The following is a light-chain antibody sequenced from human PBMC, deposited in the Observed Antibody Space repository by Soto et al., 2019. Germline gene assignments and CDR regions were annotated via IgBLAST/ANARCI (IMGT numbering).Light chain of an antibody. J-gene: IGLJ1*01. CDR1: SSDVGGYNY. CDR3: GSYRISTAV. V-gene: IGLV2-14*01. CDR2: DVT. Sequence: QSVLTQPASVSGSPGQSITISCTGTSSDVGGYNYVSWYQQYPGKAPKLMIYDVTNRPSGVSNRFSGSKSGNTASLTISELQAEDEADYYCGSYRISTAVFGTGTKVTVL.